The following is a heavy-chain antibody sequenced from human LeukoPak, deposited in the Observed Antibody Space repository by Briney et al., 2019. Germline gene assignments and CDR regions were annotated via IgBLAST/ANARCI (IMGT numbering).Heavy chain of an antibody. D-gene: IGHD5-18*01. CDR2: INPNSGVT. J-gene: IGHJ4*02. CDR3: VRDPGSGYSFLYYFDY. V-gene: IGHV1-2*02. CDR1: GYTFTGYY. Sequence: ASVKVSCKASGYTFTGYYMHWVRQAPGQGLEWMGLINPNSGVTNYAQKFQGRVTMTRETSISTAYMEVSRLRSDDTAVYYCVRDPGSGYSFLYYFDYWGQGTLVTVSS.